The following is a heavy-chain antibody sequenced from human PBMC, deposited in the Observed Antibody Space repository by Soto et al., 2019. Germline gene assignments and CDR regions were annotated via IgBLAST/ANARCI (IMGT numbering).Heavy chain of an antibody. Sequence: QAQLQQWGTGLLKPSETLSLTCAVYGGSLSGNYWGWIRQPPGKGLEWIGETHHSGSTAYNPSLKSRVTISVDTSRNQFSLKLNSVTAADTAVYYCARTTAATHLNYWSQGTLVTVSS. CDR2: THHSGST. V-gene: IGHV4-34*01. CDR3: ARTTAATHLNY. D-gene: IGHD2-15*01. J-gene: IGHJ4*02. CDR1: GGSLSGNY.